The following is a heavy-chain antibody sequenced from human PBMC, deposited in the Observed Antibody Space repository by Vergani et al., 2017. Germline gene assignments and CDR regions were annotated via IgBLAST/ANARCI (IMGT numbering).Heavy chain of an antibody. CDR2: FYPGDSDT. CDR3: ARSGGSSVYYYYYMDV. CDR1: GYSFTSYW. V-gene: IGHV5-51*03. Sequence: EVQLVQSGAEVKKPGESLKISCKGSGYSFTSYWIGLVRQMRGKGLEWMVIFYPGDSDTRYSPSFQGQVTISADKSSSTADLQWSSLKASDAAKYYCARSGGSSVYYYYYMDVWSKGTSATVSS. J-gene: IGHJ6*03. D-gene: IGHD6-6*01.